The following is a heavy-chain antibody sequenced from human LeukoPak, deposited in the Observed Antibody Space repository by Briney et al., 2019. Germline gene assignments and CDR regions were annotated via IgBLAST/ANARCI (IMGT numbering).Heavy chain of an antibody. CDR1: GGSFSGYY. D-gene: IGHD1-26*01. V-gene: IGHV4-34*01. J-gene: IGHJ4*02. CDR2: INHSGST. CDR3: ARVGVGATTVRGYYFDY. Sequence: KASETLSLTCAVYGGSFSGYYWSWIRQPPGKGLEWIGEINHSGSTNYNPSLKSRVTISVDTSKNQFSLKLSSVTAADTAVYYCARVGVGATTVRGYYFDYWGQGTLVTVSS.